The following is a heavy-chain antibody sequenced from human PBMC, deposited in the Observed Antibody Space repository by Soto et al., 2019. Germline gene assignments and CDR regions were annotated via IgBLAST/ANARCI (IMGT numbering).Heavy chain of an antibody. Sequence: EVQVVECGGGLVQPGGSLRLSCATSGFILSDCAMNWVCQAPGKGLEWVSYISSSSSVIDYADSVKGRFTVSRDNARNSLYLQMNSLRSDDTAVYYCARDLSWGSNWYYYMDVWGKGTTVSVSS. CDR1: GFILSDCA. V-gene: IGHV3-48*01. CDR2: ISSSSSVI. J-gene: IGHJ6*03. D-gene: IGHD7-27*01. CDR3: ARDLSWGSNWYYYMDV.